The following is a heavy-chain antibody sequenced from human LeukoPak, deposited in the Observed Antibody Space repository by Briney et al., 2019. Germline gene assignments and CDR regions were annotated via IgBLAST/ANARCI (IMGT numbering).Heavy chain of an antibody. CDR3: AREDPQTTVPEGMDV. D-gene: IGHD4-17*01. V-gene: IGHV4-59*01. CDR2: IYYSGTT. CDR1: GGSISHYY. J-gene: IGHJ6*02. Sequence: SETLSLTCTVSGGSISHYYWSWIRQSPGKGLEWIGYIYYSGTTNYNPSLKSRVTISVDTSRNQFSPQLRSVTAADTAVYYCAREDPQTTVPEGMDVWGQGTTVIVSS.